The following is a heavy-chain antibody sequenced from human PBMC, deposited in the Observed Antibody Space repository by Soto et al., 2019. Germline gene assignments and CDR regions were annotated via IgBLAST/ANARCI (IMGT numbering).Heavy chain of an antibody. V-gene: IGHV3-21*01. D-gene: IGHD3-9*01. J-gene: IGHJ5*02. Sequence: PGGSLRLSCAASGFTFSSYIMNWVRQAPGKGLEWVSSISSSSSYIYYADSVKGRFTISRDNAKNSLYLQMNSLRAEDTAVYYCARETKYDISNWFDPWGQGTLVTVSS. CDR1: GFTFSSYI. CDR3: ARETKYDISNWFDP. CDR2: ISSSSSYI.